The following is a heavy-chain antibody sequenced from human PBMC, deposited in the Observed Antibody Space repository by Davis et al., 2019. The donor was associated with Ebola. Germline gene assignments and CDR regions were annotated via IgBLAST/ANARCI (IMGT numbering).Heavy chain of an antibody. CDR3: ARVVKYYDSSGYYYGLDY. J-gene: IGHJ4*02. Sequence: GESLKISCAASGFTFSSYWMHWVRQAPGKGLVWVSRINSDGSSTSYADSVKGRFTISRDNAKNTLYLQMNSLRAEDTAVYYCARVVKYYDSSGYYYGLDYWGQGTLVTVSS. CDR1: GFTFSSYW. CDR2: INSDGSST. D-gene: IGHD3-22*01. V-gene: IGHV3-74*01.